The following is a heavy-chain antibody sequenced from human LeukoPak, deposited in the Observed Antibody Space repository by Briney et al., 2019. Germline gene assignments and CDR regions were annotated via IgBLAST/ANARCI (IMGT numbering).Heavy chain of an antibody. V-gene: IGHV3-20*04. CDR1: GFTFDDYG. CDR3: AREVGAAIRAVEY. CDR2: INWNSGVT. Sequence: QSGGSLRLSCAASGFTFDDYGMSWVRQVPGKGLEWVSGINWNSGVTGYADSVKGRFNISRDNAKNSLYLQMNSLRAEDTAVYYCAREVGAAIRAVEYWGQGTLVTVSS. D-gene: IGHD2-15*01. J-gene: IGHJ4*02.